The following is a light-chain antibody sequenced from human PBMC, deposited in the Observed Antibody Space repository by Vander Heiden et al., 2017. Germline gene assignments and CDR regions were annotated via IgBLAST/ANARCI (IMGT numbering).Light chain of an antibody. CDR3: RQYYSTPFT. V-gene: IGKV4-1*01. CDR1: QSVLYSSNNKNY. J-gene: IGKJ3*01. Sequence: RATINCKSSQSVLYSSNNKNYLAWYQQKPGQPPKLLIYWASTRESGVPDRFSGSGSGTDFTLTISSLQAEDVAVYYCRQYYSTPFTFGPGTKVDIK. CDR2: WAS.